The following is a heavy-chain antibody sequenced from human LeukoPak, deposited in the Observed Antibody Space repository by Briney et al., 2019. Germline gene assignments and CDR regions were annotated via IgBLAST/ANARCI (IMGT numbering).Heavy chain of an antibody. Sequence: GGSLRLSCAASGFTFSSYGMHWVRQAPGKGLEWVAVIWYDGSNKYYADSVKGRFTISRDNSKNALYLQMNSLRAEDTAVYYCAKLIDYGGKVIDYWGQGTLVTVSS. J-gene: IGHJ4*02. CDR2: IWYDGSNK. CDR3: AKLIDYGGKVIDY. D-gene: IGHD4-23*01. V-gene: IGHV3-33*06. CDR1: GFTFSSYG.